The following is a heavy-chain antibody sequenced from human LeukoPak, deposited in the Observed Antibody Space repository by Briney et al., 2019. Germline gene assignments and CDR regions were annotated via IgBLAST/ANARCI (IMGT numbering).Heavy chain of an antibody. CDR2: INHSGST. J-gene: IGHJ3*02. D-gene: IGHD3-10*01. CDR1: GGSFSGYY. V-gene: IGHV4-34*01. CDR3: ARAPTTLWFGENRGFFDAFDI. Sequence: PSETLSLTCAVYGGSFSGYYWSWIRQPPGKGLEWIGEINHSGSTNYNPSLKSRVTISVDTSKNQFSLKLSSVTAADTAVYYCARAPTTLWFGENRGFFDAFDIWGQGTMVTVSS.